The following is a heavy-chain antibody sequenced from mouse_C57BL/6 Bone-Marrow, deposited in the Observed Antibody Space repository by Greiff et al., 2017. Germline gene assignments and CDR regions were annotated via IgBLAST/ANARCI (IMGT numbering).Heavy chain of an antibody. D-gene: IGHD6-1*01. CDR1: GFNIKDDY. Sequence: EVKLMESGAELVRPGASVKLSCTASGFNIKDDYMHWVKQRPEQGLEWIGWIDPENGDTEYASKFQGKATITADTSSNTAYLQLSSLTSEDTAVYYCTIPLWFAYWGQGTLVTVSA. CDR2: IDPENGDT. V-gene: IGHV14-4*01. CDR3: TIPLWFAY. J-gene: IGHJ3*01.